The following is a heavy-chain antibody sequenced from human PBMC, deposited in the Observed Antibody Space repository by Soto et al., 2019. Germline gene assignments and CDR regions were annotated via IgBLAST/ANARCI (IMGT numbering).Heavy chain of an antibody. CDR1: GGSFSGYY. Sequence: SETLSLTCAVYGGSFSGYYWSWIRQPPGKGLEWIGEINHSGSTNYNPSLKSRVTISVDTSKNQFSLKLSSVTAADTAVYYCARGRGRIAARPRIDYWGQGTLVTVSS. V-gene: IGHV4-34*01. CDR2: INHSGST. J-gene: IGHJ4*02. CDR3: ARGRGRIAARPRIDY. D-gene: IGHD6-6*01.